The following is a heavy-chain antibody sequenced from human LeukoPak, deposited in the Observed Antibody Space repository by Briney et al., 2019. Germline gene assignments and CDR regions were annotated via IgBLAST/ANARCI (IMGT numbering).Heavy chain of an antibody. CDR3: AKRISSGYYSTFDY. Sequence: PGGTLRLSCAASGFTFSSYGMSWVRQAPGKGLEWVSGISVSGGSTYYADSVKGRFTISRDNSKNTLYVQMNSLRAEDTAVYYCAKRISSGYYSTFDYWGQGILVAVSS. V-gene: IGHV3-23*01. CDR2: ISVSGGST. J-gene: IGHJ4*02. D-gene: IGHD3-22*01. CDR1: GFTFSSYG.